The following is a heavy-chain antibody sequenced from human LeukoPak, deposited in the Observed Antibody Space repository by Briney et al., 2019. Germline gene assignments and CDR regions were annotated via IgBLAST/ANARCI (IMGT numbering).Heavy chain of an antibody. CDR2: INHDGSEK. J-gene: IGHJ4*02. CDR3: GRRGSLSDY. V-gene: IGHV3-7*01. Sequence: PGGSLRLSCAASGFSFSDYWMSWVRQAPGKGLEGVANINHDGSEKHYVDSVKGRFTISRDNTKNSLSLQMTSLRDVDTALYYCGRRGSLSDYWGQGSLVSVSS. D-gene: IGHD3-10*01. CDR1: GFSFSDYW.